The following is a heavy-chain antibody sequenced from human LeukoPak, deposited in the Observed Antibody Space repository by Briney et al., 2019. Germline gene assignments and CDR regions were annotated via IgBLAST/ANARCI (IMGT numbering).Heavy chain of an antibody. V-gene: IGHV3-21*06. CDR1: GFTFSSYS. CDR2: ISSSSSYI. D-gene: IGHD3-10*01. CDR3: ARDKWFGETDY. J-gene: IGHJ4*02. Sequence: GGSLRLSCEVSGFTFSSYSMTWVRQAPGKGLEWVSSISSSSSYIYYADSVKGRFTISRDNAKNSLYLQMNSLRAEDTAVYYCARDKWFGETDYWGQGTLVTVSS.